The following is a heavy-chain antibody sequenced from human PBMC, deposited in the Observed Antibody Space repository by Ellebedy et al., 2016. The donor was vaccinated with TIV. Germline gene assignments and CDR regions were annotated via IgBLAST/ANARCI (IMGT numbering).Heavy chain of an antibody. V-gene: IGHV3-33*06. CDR2: IWCDGSNK. D-gene: IGHD2-15*01. CDR3: AKDRGGHGDIFDS. J-gene: IGHJ4*02. CDR1: GFTFSHYW. Sequence: GESLKISCAASGFTFSHYWMSWVRQAPGKGLEWFAVIWCDGSNKYYADSVKGRFTISRDNSKNTLYLQMNSLRGEDTAVYYCAKDRGGHGDIFDSWGQGTPVTVST.